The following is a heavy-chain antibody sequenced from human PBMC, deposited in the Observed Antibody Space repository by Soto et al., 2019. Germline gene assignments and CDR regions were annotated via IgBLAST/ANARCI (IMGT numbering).Heavy chain of an antibody. D-gene: IGHD6-19*01. J-gene: IGHJ4*02. CDR1: GGTFSSYT. Sequence: QVQLVQSGAAVKKPGSSVKVSCKASGGTFSSYTISWVRQAPGQGLEWMGRIIPILGIANYAQKFQGRVTITADKSTSTAYMELSSLRSEDTAVYYCARDLSSGWYKDYWGQGTLVTVSS. CDR2: IIPILGIA. CDR3: ARDLSSGWYKDY. V-gene: IGHV1-69*08.